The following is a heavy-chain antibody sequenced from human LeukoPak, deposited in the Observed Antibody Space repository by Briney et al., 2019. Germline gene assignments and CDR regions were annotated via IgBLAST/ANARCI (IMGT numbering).Heavy chain of an antibody. Sequence: QPGGSLRLSCAASGFTFSSYAMSWVRRAPGKGLEWVSAISGSGGSTYYADSVKGRFTISRDNSKNTLYLQMNSLRAEDTAVYYCAKDLKMDCSSTSCSYFDYWGQGTLVTVSS. D-gene: IGHD2-2*01. V-gene: IGHV3-23*01. CDR3: AKDLKMDCSSTSCSYFDY. CDR1: GFTFSSYA. J-gene: IGHJ4*02. CDR2: ISGSGGST.